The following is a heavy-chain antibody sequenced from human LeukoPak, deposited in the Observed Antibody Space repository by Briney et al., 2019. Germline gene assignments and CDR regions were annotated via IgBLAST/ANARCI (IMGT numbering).Heavy chain of an antibody. Sequence: GESLKISCKGSGYRFNAYWIAWVRQMPGKGLEWMGIIYPGDSDIRYSPSFQGQVTISADKSISTAYLQWSSLKASDTAIYYCARLDSGSYSHWGQGTMVTVSS. D-gene: IGHD3-10*01. J-gene: IGHJ3*01. CDR3: ARLDSGSYSH. CDR2: IYPGDSDI. CDR1: GYRFNAYW. V-gene: IGHV5-51*01.